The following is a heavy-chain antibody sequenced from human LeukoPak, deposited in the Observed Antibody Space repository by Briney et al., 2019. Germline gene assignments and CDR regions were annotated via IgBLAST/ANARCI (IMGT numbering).Heavy chain of an antibody. CDR3: ASHRTYYDFWSGYPDYFDY. V-gene: IGHV4-39*07. CDR1: GGSISSSSYY. CDR2: IYYSGST. Sequence: SETLSLTCTVSGGSISSSSYYWGWIRQPPGKGLEWIGSIYYSGSTYYNPSLKSRVTISVDTSKNQFSLKLSSVTAADTAVYYCASHRTYYDFWSGYPDYFDYWGQGTLVTVSS. D-gene: IGHD3-3*01. J-gene: IGHJ4*02.